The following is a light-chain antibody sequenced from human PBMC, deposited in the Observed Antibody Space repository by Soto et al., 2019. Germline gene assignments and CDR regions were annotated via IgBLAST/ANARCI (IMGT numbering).Light chain of an antibody. V-gene: IGKV3-20*01. Sequence: DTVLTQSPGTLSLSPGERATLSCRASQRVTSSYLAWYQQKPGQPPRLLIYGASSRATGIPDRFSGSGSGTDFTLTISRLEPEDFAVYYCQQYGTSLSWTFGQGTKVDIK. J-gene: IGKJ1*01. CDR1: QRVTSSY. CDR3: QQYGTSLSWT. CDR2: GAS.